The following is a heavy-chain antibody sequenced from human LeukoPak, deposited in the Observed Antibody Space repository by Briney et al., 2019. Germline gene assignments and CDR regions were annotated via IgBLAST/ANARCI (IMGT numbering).Heavy chain of an antibody. CDR2: INHSGST. V-gene: IGHV4-34*01. J-gene: IGHJ5*02. CDR1: GGSFSGYY. CDR3: ARVRPAYGSGSYSGVGWFDP. Sequence: PSETLSLTCAVYGGSFSGYYWSWIRQPPGKGLEWIGEINHSGSTNYNPSLKSRVTISVDTSKNQFSLKLSSVTAADTAVYYCARVRPAYGSGSYSGVGWFDPWGQGTLVTVSS. D-gene: IGHD3-10*01.